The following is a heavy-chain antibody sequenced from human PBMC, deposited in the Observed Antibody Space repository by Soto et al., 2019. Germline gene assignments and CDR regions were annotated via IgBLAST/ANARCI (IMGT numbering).Heavy chain of an antibody. CDR1: GFTFSSYA. V-gene: IGHV3-23*01. CDR2: IGSGYNT. CDR3: AIRNY. J-gene: IGHJ4*02. Sequence: EVQLLESGGGLVQPGGSLRLSCAASGFTFSSYAINWVRQAPGKGLEWVSGIGSGYNTDYADSVKGRFTISRDNSKNTLYLQMNNLRGEDTAVYYCAIRNYWGQGTLVTVSS.